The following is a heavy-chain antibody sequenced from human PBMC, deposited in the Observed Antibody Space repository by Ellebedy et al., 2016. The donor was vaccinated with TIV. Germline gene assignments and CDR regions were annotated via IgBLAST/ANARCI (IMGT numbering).Heavy chain of an antibody. CDR1: GGSISSYY. Sequence: MPSETLSLTCTVSGGSISSYYWSWIRQPPGKGLEWIGYIYYSGSTNYNPSLKSRVTISVDTSKNQFSLKLSSVTAADTAVYYCARGRYGDYPSFYYYYGMDVWGQGTTVTVSS. CDR3: ARGRYGDYPSFYYYYGMDV. V-gene: IGHV4-59*01. J-gene: IGHJ6*02. D-gene: IGHD4-17*01. CDR2: IYYSGST.